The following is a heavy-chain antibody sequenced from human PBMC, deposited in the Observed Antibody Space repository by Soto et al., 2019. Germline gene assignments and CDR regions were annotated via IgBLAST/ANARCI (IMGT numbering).Heavy chain of an antibody. Sequence: SETLSLTCTVSGGSISSGGYYWSWIRQHPGKGLEWIGYIYYSGSTYYNPSLKSRVTISVDTSKNQFSLKLSSVTAADTAVYYCARVGEKWFHTVDYWGQGTLVTSPQ. CDR3: ARVGEKWFHTVDY. D-gene: IGHD3-10*01. CDR1: GGSISSGGYY. V-gene: IGHV4-31*03. J-gene: IGHJ4*02. CDR2: IYYSGST.